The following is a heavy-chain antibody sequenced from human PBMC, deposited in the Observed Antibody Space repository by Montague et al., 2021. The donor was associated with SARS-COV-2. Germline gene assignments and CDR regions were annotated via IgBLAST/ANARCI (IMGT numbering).Heavy chain of an antibody. CDR2: IHSSGST. Sequence: SETLSLTCTVAGGSISSGSYYWGWIRQPPGKGLEWIGNIHSSGSTYYKSRVTISVDTSKNQFSLKVTSVTAADTAVYYCARRLGGSGWLDYWGQGTLVTVPS. D-gene: IGHD6-25*01. CDR1: GGSISSGSYY. J-gene: IGHJ4*02. V-gene: IGHV4-39*01. CDR3: ARRLGGSGWLDY.